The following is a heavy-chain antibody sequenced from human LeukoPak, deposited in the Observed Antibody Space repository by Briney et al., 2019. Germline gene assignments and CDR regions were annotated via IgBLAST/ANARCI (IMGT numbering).Heavy chain of an antibody. J-gene: IGHJ4*02. V-gene: IGHV1-2*02. CDR2: INPNSGGT. CDR3: ASSRDGILTGYYSGDFDY. D-gene: IGHD3-9*01. CDR1: GYTFTGYY. Sequence: GASVKVSCKASGYTFTGYYMHWVRQAPGQGLEWIGWINPNSGGTNYAQKFQGRVTMTRDTSISTAYMELSRLRSDDTAVYYCASSRDGILTGYYSGDFDYWGQGTLVTVSS.